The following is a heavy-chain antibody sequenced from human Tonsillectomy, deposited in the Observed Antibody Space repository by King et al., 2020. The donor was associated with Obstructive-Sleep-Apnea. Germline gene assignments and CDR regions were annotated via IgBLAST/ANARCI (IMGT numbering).Heavy chain of an antibody. V-gene: IGHV3-23*04. D-gene: IGHD3-10*01. CDR1: GFTFSSYA. J-gene: IGHJ2*01. CDR3: AKDFNRAVRGVTRAYWYFDL. CDR2: ISGSGGST. Sequence: VQLVESGGGLVQPGGSLRLSCAASGFTFSSYAMSWVRQAPGKGLEWVSAISGSGGSTYYADSVKGRFTISRDNSKNTLYLQMNSLRAEATAVYYCAKDFNRAVRGVTRAYWYFDLWGRGTLVTVSS.